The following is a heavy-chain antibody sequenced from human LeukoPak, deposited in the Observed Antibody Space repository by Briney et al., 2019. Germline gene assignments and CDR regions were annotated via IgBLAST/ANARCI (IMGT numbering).Heavy chain of an antibody. CDR3: ARDRLPGYQWLVRGYYFDY. V-gene: IGHV3-48*01. CDR1: GLTFSSYS. CDR2: ISSSSSTI. Sequence: GGSLRLSCAASGLTFSSYSMNWVRQAPGKGLEWVSYISSSSSTIYYADSVKGRFTISRDNAKNSLYLQMNSLRAEDTAVYYCARDRLPGYQWLVRGYYFDYWGQGTLVTVSS. D-gene: IGHD6-19*01. J-gene: IGHJ4*02.